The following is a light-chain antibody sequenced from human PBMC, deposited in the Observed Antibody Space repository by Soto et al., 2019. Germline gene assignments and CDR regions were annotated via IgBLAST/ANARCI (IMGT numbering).Light chain of an antibody. J-gene: IGLJ1*01. Sequence: QSVLTQPPSVSGAPGQRGTISCTGSSSNIGAGYDVHWYQQLPGTAPKLLIYGNSNRPSGVPDRFSGSKSGTSASLAITGLQAEDEADYYCQSYDSSLSVFGTGTKVTVL. CDR3: QSYDSSLSV. CDR1: SSNIGAGYD. CDR2: GNS. V-gene: IGLV1-40*01.